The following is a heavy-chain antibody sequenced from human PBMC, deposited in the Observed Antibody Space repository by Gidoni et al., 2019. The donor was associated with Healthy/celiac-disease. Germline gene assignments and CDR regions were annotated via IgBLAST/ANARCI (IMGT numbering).Heavy chain of an antibody. J-gene: IGHJ6*03. V-gene: IGHV4-34*01. D-gene: IGHD3-10*01. CDR2: INHSGST. Sequence: QVQLQQWGVGLLKPSETLSLTCAVYGGSFSGYYWSWIRQPPGKGLEWIGEINHSGSTNYNPSLKRRVIRSVDTSKNQFSLKLSSVTAADTAVYYCARGKTTVQGVIAFYYYYYMDVWGKGTTVTVSS. CDR3: ARGKTTVQGVIAFYYYYYMDV. CDR1: GGSFSGYY.